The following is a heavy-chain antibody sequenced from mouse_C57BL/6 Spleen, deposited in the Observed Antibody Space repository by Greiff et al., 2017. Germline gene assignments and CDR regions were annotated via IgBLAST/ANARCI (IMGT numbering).Heavy chain of an antibody. CDR2: INPNYGTT. V-gene: IGHV1-39*01. Sequence: EVQLQQSGPELAKPGASVKISCKASGYSFTDYNMNWVKQSNGKSLEWIGVINPNYGTTSYNQKFKDKATLPVDKSTSTAYMQLNSLTSEDSAFCYCARTTVVATGDYWGQGTTLTVSS. D-gene: IGHD1-1*01. CDR3: ARTTVVATGDY. CDR1: GYSFTDYN. J-gene: IGHJ2*01.